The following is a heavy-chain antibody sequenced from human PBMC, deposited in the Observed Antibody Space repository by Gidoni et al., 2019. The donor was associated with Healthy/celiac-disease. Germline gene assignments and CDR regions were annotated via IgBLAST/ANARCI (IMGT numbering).Heavy chain of an antibody. Sequence: LQLQESGPGLVKPSETLSLTCPVPGGSISSSSYYWGWIRQPPGKGLEWIGSIYYSGSTYYNPSLKSRVTISVDTSKNQFSLKLSSVTAADTAVYYCARHVAAVAESPFDYWGQGTLVTVSS. CDR2: IYYSGST. CDR1: GGSISSSSYY. D-gene: IGHD6-19*01. CDR3: ARHVAAVAESPFDY. V-gene: IGHV4-39*01. J-gene: IGHJ4*02.